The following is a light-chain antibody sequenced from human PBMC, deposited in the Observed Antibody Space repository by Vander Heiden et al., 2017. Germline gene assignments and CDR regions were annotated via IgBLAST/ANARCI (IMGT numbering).Light chain of an antibody. Sequence: QSALTQPRSVSGSPGQSVTISCTGTSSDVGGYNYVSWYHQPPGKSPNLLICDVSKRRFGAPDLFSVSYSGYTAAVTISWLPAEEEAAYYCCSYAASYTFAWVFGGGTKLTVL. CDR3: CSYAASYTFAWV. J-gene: IGLJ3*02. V-gene: IGLV2-11*01. CDR1: SSDVGGYNY. CDR2: DVS.